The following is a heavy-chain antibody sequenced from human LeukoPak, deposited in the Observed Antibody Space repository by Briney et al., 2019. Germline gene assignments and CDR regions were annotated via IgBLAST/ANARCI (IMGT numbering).Heavy chain of an antibody. Sequence: GGSLRLSCAASGFTFSSYAMSWVRHAPGKGLGLVSAISGSGGSTYYADSVKGRFTISRDNSKNTLYLQMNSLRAEDTAVYYCAKKPKPTSSGSYDYWGQGTLVTVSS. CDR2: ISGSGGST. CDR3: AKKPKPTSSGSYDY. V-gene: IGHV3-23*01. D-gene: IGHD3-10*01. CDR1: GFTFSSYA. J-gene: IGHJ4*02.